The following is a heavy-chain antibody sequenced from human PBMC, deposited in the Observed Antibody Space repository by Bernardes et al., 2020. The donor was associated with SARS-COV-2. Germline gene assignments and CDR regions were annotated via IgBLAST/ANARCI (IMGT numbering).Heavy chain of an antibody. CDR3: AREYTYGFDS. CDR2: ISTGGSTK. CDR1: GFTFSSSV. Sequence: GGSLRLSCAASGFTFSSSVMNWVRQAPGKGLEWVSYISTGGSTKYYADSVKGRFTISRDNAKNSLYLQMNSPRAEDTAVYYCAREYTYGFDSWGQGTLVTVSS. D-gene: IGHD5-18*01. V-gene: IGHV3-48*03. J-gene: IGHJ4*02.